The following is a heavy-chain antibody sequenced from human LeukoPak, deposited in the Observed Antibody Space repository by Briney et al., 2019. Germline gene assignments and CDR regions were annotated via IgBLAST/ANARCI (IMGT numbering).Heavy chain of an antibody. V-gene: IGHV3-33*01. CDR2: IWYDGSNK. CDR3: ARVLNRGSYGPGGIDY. Sequence: PGGSLRLSCAASGFTFSSYGMHWVRQAPGKGLEWVAVIWYDGSNKYYADSVKGRFTISRDNSKNTLYLQMNSLRAEDTAVYYCARVLNRGSYGPGGIDYWGQGTLVTVSS. CDR1: GFTFSSYG. J-gene: IGHJ4*02. D-gene: IGHD1-26*01.